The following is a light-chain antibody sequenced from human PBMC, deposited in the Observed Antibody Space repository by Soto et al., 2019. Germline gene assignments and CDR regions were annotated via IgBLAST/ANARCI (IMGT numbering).Light chain of an antibody. V-gene: IGKV1-5*03. Sequence: DIQMTKFPSTLSASIGDRVTITCRASQTVSSWLAWYQQKPGKAPKLLIYKASNLESGVPSRFSGSGSGTEFTLIISSLQPDDFATYYCQQYNPYSPYTFGQGTRLEIK. CDR2: KAS. CDR3: QQYNPYSPYT. J-gene: IGKJ2*01. CDR1: QTVSSW.